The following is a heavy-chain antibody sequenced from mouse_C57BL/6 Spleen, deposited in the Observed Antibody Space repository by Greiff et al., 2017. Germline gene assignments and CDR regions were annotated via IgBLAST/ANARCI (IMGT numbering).Heavy chain of an antibody. V-gene: IGHV14-4*01. J-gene: IGHJ2*01. D-gene: IGHD3-2*02. CDR3: TAHSSGGYFEY. CDR1: GFNIKDDY. CDR2: IDPENGDT. Sequence: VQLKQSGAELVRPGASVKLSCTASGFNIKDDYMHWVKQRPEQGLEWIGWIDPENGDTEYASKFQGKATITADTSSNTAYLQLSSLPSEDTAVYYCTAHSSGGYFEYWGQGTTLTVSS.